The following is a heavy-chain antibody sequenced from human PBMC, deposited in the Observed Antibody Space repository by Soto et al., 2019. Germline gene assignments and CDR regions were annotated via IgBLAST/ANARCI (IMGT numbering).Heavy chain of an antibody. CDR3: ARGSGGYSGYRY. D-gene: IGHD5-12*01. Sequence: PSETLSLTCTVSGGSISSYYWSWIRQPPGKGLEWIGYIYYSGSTNYNPSLKSRVTISVDTSKNQSSLKLSSVTAADTAVYYCARGSGGYSGYRYWGQGTLVTVSS. J-gene: IGHJ4*02. CDR1: GGSISSYY. V-gene: IGHV4-59*01. CDR2: IYYSGST.